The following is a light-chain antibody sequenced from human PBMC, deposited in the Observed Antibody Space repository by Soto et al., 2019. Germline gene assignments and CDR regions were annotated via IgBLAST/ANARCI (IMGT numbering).Light chain of an antibody. CDR2: DAS. J-gene: IGKJ1*01. CDR3: QKYNSFWT. V-gene: IGKV1-5*01. CDR1: QTISNW. Sequence: DIQMTQSPSTLSASVGDRVTISCRASQTISNWLAWYQQKPGKAPKLLIYDASSLESGVPSRFSGSGSGTESTLTISSLQPEDFATYYCQKYNSFWTFGQGTKVEIK.